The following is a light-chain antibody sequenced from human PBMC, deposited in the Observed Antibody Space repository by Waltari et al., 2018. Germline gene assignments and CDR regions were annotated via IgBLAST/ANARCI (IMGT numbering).Light chain of an antibody. J-gene: IGLJ3*02. Sequence: QSALTQPPSVSGSPGQSVTISCTGTSTDVGGYNSVSWYLHHPGKAPKLIIYDVSERPSGVPARCTGSKSGNTASLTSSGLQADDEAGYFCCSYAGSYTYWVFGGGTTLTVL. CDR2: DVS. V-gene: IGLV2-11*01. CDR3: CSYAGSYTYWV. CDR1: STDVGGYNS.